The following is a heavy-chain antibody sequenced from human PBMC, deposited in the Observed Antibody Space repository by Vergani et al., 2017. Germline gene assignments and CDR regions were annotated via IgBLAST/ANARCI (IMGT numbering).Heavy chain of an antibody. CDR2: IDEYGNRA. V-gene: IGHV3-74*03. CDR3: AKDGLGGRIAAGRGDFDY. D-gene: IGHD6-13*01. CDR1: GFSFNTYW. J-gene: IGHJ4*02. Sequence: EVQLVESGGGSVQSGGSLRLSCVASGFSFNTYWMHWVRQVPGKGLMWVARIDEYGNRATYGDFETGRFTISRDNAKNTLYLQMNSLRAEDTAVYYCAKDGLGGRIAAGRGDFDYWGQGTLVTVSS.